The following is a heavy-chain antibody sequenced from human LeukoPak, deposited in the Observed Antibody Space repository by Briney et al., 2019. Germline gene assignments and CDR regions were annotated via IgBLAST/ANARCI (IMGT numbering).Heavy chain of an antibody. CDR3: AKESVVLGSTSWCNWFDP. CDR2: ISGSGGST. D-gene: IGHD2-2*01. J-gene: IGHJ5*02. V-gene: IGHV3-23*01. CDR1: GFTFSSYA. Sequence: GGSLRLSCAASGFTFSSYAMSWVRQAPGKGLEWVSAISGSGGSTYYADSVKGRFTISRDNSKNTLYLQMNSLRAEDTAVYYCAKESVVLGSTSWCNWFDPWGQGTLVTVSS.